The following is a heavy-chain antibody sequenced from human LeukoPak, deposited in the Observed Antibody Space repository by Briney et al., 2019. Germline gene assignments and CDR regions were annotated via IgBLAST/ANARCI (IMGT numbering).Heavy chain of an antibody. CDR1: GYTLTELS. Sequence: ASVKVSCKVSGYTLTELSMHWVRQAPGKGLEWMGGFDPEDGETIYAQKFQGRVTMTEDTSTDTAYMELSSLRSEDTAVYYCATAQGVVTLNWFDPWGQGTQVTVSS. D-gene: IGHD3-3*01. CDR2: FDPEDGET. V-gene: IGHV1-24*01. CDR3: ATAQGVVTLNWFDP. J-gene: IGHJ5*02.